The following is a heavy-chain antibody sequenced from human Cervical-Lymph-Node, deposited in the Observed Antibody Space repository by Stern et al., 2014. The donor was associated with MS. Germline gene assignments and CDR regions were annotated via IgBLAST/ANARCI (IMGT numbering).Heavy chain of an antibody. CDR1: RDTYSRYA. CDR2: IIPILGRV. CDR3: ARSEVQGFNGMDV. V-gene: IGHV1-69*15. J-gene: IGHJ6*02. Sequence: QVQLVQSGAEMKKPGSSVTLSCEASRDTYSRYAFSWVRQAPGHALEWMGSIIPILGRVEYAQSFQGRVTITADDSTSTAYMELRNLRSADTAIYFCARSEVQGFNGMDVWGQGTTVTVSS.